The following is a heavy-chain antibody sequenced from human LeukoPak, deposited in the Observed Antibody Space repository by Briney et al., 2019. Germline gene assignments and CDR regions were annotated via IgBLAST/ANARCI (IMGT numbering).Heavy chain of an antibody. V-gene: IGHV3-30*02. D-gene: IGHD6-19*01. Sequence: GGSLRLSCAASGFTFSSYGMQWVRQAPGKGLEWVAFIRYDGTNKYYAESVEGRFTISRDNSKDTLYLQMNSLRAEDTAVYYCASRNGYSSGWFDYWGQGTLVTVSS. CDR1: GFTFSSYG. J-gene: IGHJ4*02. CDR2: IRYDGTNK. CDR3: ASRNGYSSGWFDY.